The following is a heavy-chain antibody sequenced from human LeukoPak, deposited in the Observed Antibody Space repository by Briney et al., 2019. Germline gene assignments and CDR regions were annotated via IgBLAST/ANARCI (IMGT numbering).Heavy chain of an antibody. J-gene: IGHJ4*02. V-gene: IGHV3-43*01. CDR1: GITFDDYT. Sequence: GGSLRLSCAASGITFDDYTMHWVRQAPGKGLEWVSLISWDGGSTYYADSVKGRFTISRDNSKNSLYLQMNSLRTEDTALYYCAKDIGYSSGWPPSGFDYWGQGTLVTVSS. CDR3: AKDIGYSSGWPPSGFDY. CDR2: ISWDGGST. D-gene: IGHD6-19*01.